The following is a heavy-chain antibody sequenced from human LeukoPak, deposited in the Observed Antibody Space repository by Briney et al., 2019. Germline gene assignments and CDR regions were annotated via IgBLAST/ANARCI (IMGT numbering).Heavy chain of an antibody. Sequence: GGSLRLSCAASGFTFSDYYMSWIRQAPGKGLEWVSYISSSSYTNYADSVKGRFTISRDNARNSLYLQMNSLRAEDTAVYYCARVVRGDAYNYDYWGRGTLVTVSS. CDR3: ARVVRGDAYNYDY. CDR2: ISSSSYT. V-gene: IGHV3-11*06. J-gene: IGHJ4*02. D-gene: IGHD5-24*01. CDR1: GFTFSDYY.